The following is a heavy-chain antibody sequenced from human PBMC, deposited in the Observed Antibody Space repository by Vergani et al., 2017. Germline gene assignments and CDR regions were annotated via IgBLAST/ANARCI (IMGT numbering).Heavy chain of an antibody. V-gene: IGHV4-38-2*01. CDR3: ARQFWVSQGVGAFET. CDR1: GYSISRGYY. CDR2: VFHSGSA. Sequence: QVQLQESGPGVVKPSQTLSLTCAVPGYSISRGYYWGWIRQPPGRGLEWIATVFHSGSAYYNPSLRRRVTISVETSKNQFSLRLTTLTAADTAVYYCARQFWVSQGVGAFETWGRGTEVSVSS. D-gene: IGHD3-16*01. J-gene: IGHJ3*02.